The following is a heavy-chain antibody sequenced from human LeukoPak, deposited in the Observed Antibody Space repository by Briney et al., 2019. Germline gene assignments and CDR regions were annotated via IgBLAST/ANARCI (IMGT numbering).Heavy chain of an antibody. D-gene: IGHD3-10*01. CDR1: GDSISSYY. J-gene: IGHJ6*03. CDR2: IYTSEST. CDR3: ARAGGGSGNSHLYYYYMDV. V-gene: IGHV4-4*07. Sequence: PSETLSLTCTVSGDSISSYYWAWIRQPAGKGLEWIGRIYTSESTNYNPSLKSRVTISADKSKNQFSLKLSSVTAADTAVYYCARAGGGSGNSHLYYYYMDVWGKGTTVTVSS.